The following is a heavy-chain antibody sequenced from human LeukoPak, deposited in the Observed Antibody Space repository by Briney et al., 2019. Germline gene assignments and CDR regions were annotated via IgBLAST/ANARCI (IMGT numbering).Heavy chain of an antibody. CDR2: IYYSGST. CDR3: ARNDADY. V-gene: IGHV4-39*07. J-gene: IGHJ4*02. D-gene: IGHD1-1*01. CDR1: GGSISSSSYY. Sequence: SETLSLTCTVSGGSISSSSYYWGWIRQPPGKGLEWIGSIYYSGSTYYNPSLKSRVTISVDTSKNQFSLKLSSVTAADTAVYYCARNDADYWGQGTLATVSS.